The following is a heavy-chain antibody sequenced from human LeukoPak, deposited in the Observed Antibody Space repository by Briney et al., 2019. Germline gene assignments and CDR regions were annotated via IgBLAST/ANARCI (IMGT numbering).Heavy chain of an antibody. Sequence: ASVKVSCKASGYTFTGYGISWVRQAPGQGLEWMGWISAYNGNTNYAQKLQGRVTMTTDTSTSTAYMELRSLRSDDTAVYYCARDTYCDFWSGEPAYYYGMDVWGQGTTVTVSS. CDR3: ARDTYCDFWSGEPAYYYGMDV. J-gene: IGHJ6*02. D-gene: IGHD3-3*01. V-gene: IGHV1-18*01. CDR1: GYTFTGYG. CDR2: ISAYNGNT.